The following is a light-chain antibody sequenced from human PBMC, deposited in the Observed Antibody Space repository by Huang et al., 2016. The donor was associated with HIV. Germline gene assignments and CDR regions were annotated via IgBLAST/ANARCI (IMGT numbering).Light chain of an antibody. CDR2: LGS. CDR1: QSLLHSNGYNF. V-gene: IGKV2-28*01. Sequence: DIVMTQSPLSLPVTPGEPASISCRSNQSLLHSNGYNFLDWYLQKPGQSPQLLIYLGSNRASGVPDRFSGSGSGTDFTLKISRVEADDVGVYYCMQSLQIPWTFGQGTKVEI. J-gene: IGKJ1*01. CDR3: MQSLQIPWT.